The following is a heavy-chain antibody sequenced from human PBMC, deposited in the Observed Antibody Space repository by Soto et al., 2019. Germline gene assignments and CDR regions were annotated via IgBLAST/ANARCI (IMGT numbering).Heavy chain of an antibody. CDR2: IIYDRSKE. J-gene: IGHJ4*02. Sequence: PGGSLRLSCTDSGFSFNTYVMDWVRQAPGKGLEWVARIIYDRSKEYSAYPVKVRFTISRENSKNTLYLQMQRQRVEDTAVSFWGKGLAFIADHWGQGTPVTVSS. CDR1: GFSFNTYV. D-gene: IGHD2-21*01. V-gene: IGHV3-30*18. CDR3: GKGLAFIADH.